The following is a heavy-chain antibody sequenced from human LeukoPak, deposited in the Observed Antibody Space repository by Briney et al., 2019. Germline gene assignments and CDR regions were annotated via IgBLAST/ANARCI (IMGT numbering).Heavy chain of an antibody. V-gene: IGHV5-51*01. CDR2: NYPGDSDT. CDR3: ARHPVSLAVAAAGRHYYMDV. D-gene: IGHD6-13*01. Sequence: GESLKISCKGSGYSFTSYWIGWVRQMPGKGLEWMEINYPGDSDTRYSPSFQGQVTISADKSISTAYLQWSSLKASDTAMYYCARHPVSLAVAAAGRHYYMDVWGKGTTVTVSS. J-gene: IGHJ6*03. CDR1: GYSFTSYW.